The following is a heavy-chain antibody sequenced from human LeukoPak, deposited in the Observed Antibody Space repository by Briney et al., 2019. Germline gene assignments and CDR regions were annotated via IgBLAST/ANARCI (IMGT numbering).Heavy chain of an antibody. D-gene: IGHD2-8*01. CDR3: AKDQGGCTNGVCYFDY. J-gene: IGHJ4*02. V-gene: IGHV3-30*02. CDR1: GFTFSSYG. CDR2: IRYDRSNK. Sequence: PGGSLRLSCAASGFTFSSYGMHWVRQAPGKGLEWVAFIRYDRSNKYYADSVKGRFTISRDNSKNTLYLQMNSLRAEDTAVYYCAKDQGGCTNGVCYFDYWGQGTLVTVSS.